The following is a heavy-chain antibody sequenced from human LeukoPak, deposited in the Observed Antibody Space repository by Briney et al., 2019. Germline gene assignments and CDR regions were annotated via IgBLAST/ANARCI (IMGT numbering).Heavy chain of an antibody. D-gene: IGHD6-13*01. CDR3: ARGRDSSSWYDVWQWRVLDYMDV. CDR2: IYYSGST. J-gene: IGHJ6*03. CDR1: GVSISSYY. V-gene: IGHV4-59*01. Sequence: SETLSLTCTVSGVSISSYYWSWIRQPPGKGLEWIGYIYYSGSTNYNPSLKSRVTISVDTSKNQFSLKLSSVTAADTAVYYCARGRDSSSWYDVWQWRVLDYMDVWGKGTTVTVSS.